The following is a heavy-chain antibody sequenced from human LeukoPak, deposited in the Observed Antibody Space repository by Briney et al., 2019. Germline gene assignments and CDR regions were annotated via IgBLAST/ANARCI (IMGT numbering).Heavy chain of an antibody. Sequence: GGSLRLSCAASGFTFSSYSMNWVRQAPGKGLEWVSSISSSSYIYYADSVKGRFTISRDNAKNSLYLQMNSLRAEDTAVYYCARDLYYDILTGYYLDSDAFDIWGQGTMVTVSS. V-gene: IGHV3-21*01. CDR1: GFTFSSYS. CDR2: ISSSSYI. J-gene: IGHJ3*02. D-gene: IGHD3-9*01. CDR3: ARDLYYDILTGYYLDSDAFDI.